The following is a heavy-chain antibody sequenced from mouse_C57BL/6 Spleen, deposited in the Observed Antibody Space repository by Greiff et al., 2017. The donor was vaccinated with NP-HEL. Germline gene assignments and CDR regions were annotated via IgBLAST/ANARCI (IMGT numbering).Heavy chain of an antibody. CDR3: ARERRDYYAMDY. J-gene: IGHJ4*01. V-gene: IGHV1-81*01. CDR2: IYPRSGNT. Sequence: VKLVESGAELARPGASVKLSCKASGYTFTSYGISWVKQRTGQGLEWIGEIYPRSGNTYYNGKFKGKATLTADKSSSTAYMQLSSLTSEDSAVYFCARERRDYYAMDYWGQGTSVTVSS. CDR1: GYTFTSYG. D-gene: IGHD2-12*01.